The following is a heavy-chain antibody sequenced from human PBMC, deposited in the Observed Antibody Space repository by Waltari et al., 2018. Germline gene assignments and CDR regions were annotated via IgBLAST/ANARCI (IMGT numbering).Heavy chain of an antibody. CDR3: ARDLGSDYGNRDY. Sequence: TFTGYYIQWVRRAPGQGLEWMGRINPNSGDTNYAQKFQGRVTLTRDTSINTAYMELSSLKSDDTAVYYCARDLGSDYGNRDYWGQGTLVTVPS. CDR2: INPNSGDT. CDR1: TFTGYY. J-gene: IGHJ4*02. V-gene: IGHV1-2*06. D-gene: IGHD4-17*01.